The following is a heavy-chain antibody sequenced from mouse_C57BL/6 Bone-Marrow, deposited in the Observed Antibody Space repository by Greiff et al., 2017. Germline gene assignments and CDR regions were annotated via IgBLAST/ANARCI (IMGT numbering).Heavy chain of an antibody. CDR1: GIDFSRYW. D-gene: IGHD2-5*01. J-gene: IGHJ4*01. Sequence: EVKVIESGGGLVQPGGSLKLSCAASGIDFSRYWMSWVRRAPGKGLEWIGEINPDSSTINYAPSLKDKFIISRDNAKNTLYLQMSKVRSEDTALYYCARPSYYSNSYAMDYWGQGTSVTGSS. CDR3: ARPSYYSNSYAMDY. V-gene: IGHV4-1*01. CDR2: INPDSSTI.